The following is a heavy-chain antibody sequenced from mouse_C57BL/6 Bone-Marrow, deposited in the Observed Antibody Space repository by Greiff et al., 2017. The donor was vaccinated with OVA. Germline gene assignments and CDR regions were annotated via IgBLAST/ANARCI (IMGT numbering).Heavy chain of an antibody. Sequence: VKLVESGPELVKPGASVKLSCKASGYTFTSYDINWVKQRPGQGLEWIGWIYPRDGSTKYNEKFKGKATLTVETSSSTAYMELHSLTSEDSAVYFCARAKAMDYWGQGTSVTVSS. CDR3: ARAKAMDY. V-gene: IGHV1-85*01. CDR2: IYPRDGST. CDR1: GYTFTSYD. J-gene: IGHJ4*01.